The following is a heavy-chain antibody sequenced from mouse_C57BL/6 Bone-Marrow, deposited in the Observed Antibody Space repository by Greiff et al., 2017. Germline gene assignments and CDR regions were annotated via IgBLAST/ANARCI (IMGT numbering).Heavy chain of an antibody. V-gene: IGHV1-7*01. Sequence: QVQLQQSGAELAKPGASVKLSCKASGYTFTSYWMHWVKQRPGQGLEWIGYINPSSGYTKYNQKFKDKATLTADKSSSTAYMQLSSLTYEDSAVYYCARWEIYYCGSSYALAWFAYWGQGTLVTVSA. CDR2: INPSSGYT. CDR1: GYTFTSYW. J-gene: IGHJ3*01. CDR3: ARWEIYYCGSSYALAWFAY. D-gene: IGHD1-1*01.